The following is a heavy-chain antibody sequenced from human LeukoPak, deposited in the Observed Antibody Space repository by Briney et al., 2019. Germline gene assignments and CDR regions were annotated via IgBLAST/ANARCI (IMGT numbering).Heavy chain of an antibody. J-gene: IGHJ4*02. D-gene: IGHD2-2*01. Sequence: PSETLSLTCAVYGGSFSGYYWSWIRQPPGKGLEWIGEINHSGSTNYNPSLKSRVTISVDTSKNQFSLKLSSVTAADTAVYYCARVAVPAASYFDYWGQGTLVTVSS. V-gene: IGHV4-34*01. CDR1: GGSFSGYY. CDR3: ARVAVPAASYFDY. CDR2: INHSGST.